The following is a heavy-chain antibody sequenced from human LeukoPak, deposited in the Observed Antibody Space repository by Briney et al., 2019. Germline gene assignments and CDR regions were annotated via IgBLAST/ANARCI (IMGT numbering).Heavy chain of an antibody. CDR2: IYYSGST. Sequence: SETLSLTCTVSGGSISSYYWSWIRQPPGKGLEWIGYIYYSGSTNYNPSLESRVTMSVGMSENHISLKLTSVTAADTAVYYCAREGGPYRPLDYSGQGTLVTVSS. CDR3: AREGGPYRPLDY. V-gene: IGHV4-59*12. CDR1: GGSISSYY. J-gene: IGHJ4*02.